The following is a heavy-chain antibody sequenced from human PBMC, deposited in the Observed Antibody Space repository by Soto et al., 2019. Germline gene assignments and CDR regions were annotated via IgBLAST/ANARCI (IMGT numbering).Heavy chain of an antibody. D-gene: IGHD3-22*01. J-gene: IGHJ4*02. CDR2: ISYDGSNK. CDR3: AKDTEYHDSSGYYVFDY. CDR1: GFTFTDYG. V-gene: IGHV3-30*18. Sequence: QVQLVESGGGVVQPGRSLRLSCADSGFTFTDYGMHWVRQAPGKGLEWVAVISYDGSNKNYADSVKGRFTISRDNSKNTLYLQMNSLRAEDTAVYYCAKDTEYHDSSGYYVFDYWGQGPLVTVSS.